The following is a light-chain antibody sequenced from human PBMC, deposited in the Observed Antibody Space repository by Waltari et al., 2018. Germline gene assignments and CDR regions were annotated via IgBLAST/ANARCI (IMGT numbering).Light chain of an antibody. CDR2: EVS. V-gene: IGKV2-30*01. CDR1: QSPVYSDGNTY. J-gene: IGKJ2*01. Sequence: DAVMTQSPLSLPVTLGQPASISCRSSQSPVYSDGNTYLNWFRQRPGQSPRRLIYEVSKRDSGVPDRFSGSGSGTDFTLKISRVEAEDVGVYFCMQGTHWPYTFGQGTKVEI. CDR3: MQGTHWPYT.